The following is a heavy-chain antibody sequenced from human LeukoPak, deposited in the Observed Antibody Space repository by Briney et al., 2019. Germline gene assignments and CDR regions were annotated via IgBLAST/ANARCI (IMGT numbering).Heavy chain of an antibody. V-gene: IGHV4-39*01. CDR1: GGSISSSSYY. D-gene: IGHD1-14*01. J-gene: IGHJ4*02. CDR3: VSRRTTALSLFDY. CDR2: IYYSGDT. Sequence: SETLSLTCTVSGGSISSSSYYWGWIRQPPGKGLEWIGSIYYSGDTYYNPSLKSRVTIPIDTPKNQFSLNLSSVTAADTAVYYCVSRRTTALSLFDYWGQGTLVTVSS.